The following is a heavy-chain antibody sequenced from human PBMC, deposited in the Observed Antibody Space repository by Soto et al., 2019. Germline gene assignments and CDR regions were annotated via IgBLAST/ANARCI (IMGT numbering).Heavy chain of an antibody. CDR1: GFTFSSLW. J-gene: IGHJ4*02. V-gene: IGHV3-7*03. CDR3: ATRPSDNSYYAIFDY. CDR2: IKQDGSEV. Sequence: GGSLRLSCAVSGFTFSSLWMTWVRQAPGRGLEWVANIKQDGSEVYYVDSVKGRFTISRDSARDSVFLQMNSLKTEDPAVYYCATRPSDNSYYAIFDYWGRGTLVTVSS. D-gene: IGHD3-10*01.